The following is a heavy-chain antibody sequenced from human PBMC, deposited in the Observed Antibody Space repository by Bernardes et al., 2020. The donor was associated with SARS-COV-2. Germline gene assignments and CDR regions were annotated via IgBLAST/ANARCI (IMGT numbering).Heavy chain of an antibody. CDR2: INPNSGAT. D-gene: IGHD3-22*01. CDR3: ATEPYFDASGYYYPGALDV. Sequence: ASVKVSCKTSAYTFTAYYIHWVRQAPGQGLEWMGWINPNSGATKYAQKFQDWVTMTRDTSVTTAYLEMTGLTSDATAVYYCATEPYFDASGYYYPGALDVWGQGTMVTVSS. J-gene: IGHJ3*01. V-gene: IGHV1-2*04. CDR1: AYTFTAYY.